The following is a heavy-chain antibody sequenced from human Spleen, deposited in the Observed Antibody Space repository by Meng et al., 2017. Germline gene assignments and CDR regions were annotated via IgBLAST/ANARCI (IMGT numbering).Heavy chain of an antibody. D-gene: IGHD6-13*01. CDR2: FCIGGSI. CDR1: GGSISSGSDC. Sequence: SETLSLTCTVSGGSISSGSDCWSWIRQPAGKGLEWTGRFCIGGSINYNPSLMSRVTISVDGSKNQFSLKLSSVTAADAAVYYCAAGDSSSWYDYWGQGTLVTVSS. J-gene: IGHJ4*02. CDR3: AAGDSSSWYDY. V-gene: IGHV4-61*02.